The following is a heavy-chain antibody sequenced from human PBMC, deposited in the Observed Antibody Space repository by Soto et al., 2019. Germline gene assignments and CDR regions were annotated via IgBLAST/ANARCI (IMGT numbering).Heavy chain of an antibody. CDR3: ARGLYYDILTGYPYYFDY. Sequence: GGSLRLSCAASGFTFSSYSMNWVRQAPGKGLEWVSYISSSSSTIYYADSVKGRFTISRDNAKNSLYLQMNSLRDEDTAVYYCARGLYYDILTGYPYYFDYWGQGTLVTV. CDR2: ISSSSSTI. V-gene: IGHV3-48*02. CDR1: GFTFSSYS. J-gene: IGHJ4*02. D-gene: IGHD3-9*01.